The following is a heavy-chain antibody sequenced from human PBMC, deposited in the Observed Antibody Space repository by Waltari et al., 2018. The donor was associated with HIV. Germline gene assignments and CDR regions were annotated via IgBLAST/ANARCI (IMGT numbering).Heavy chain of an antibody. V-gene: IGHV1-18*01. CDR3: ARVAYSTSTNWFDP. J-gene: IGHJ5*02. D-gene: IGHD6-6*01. CDR2: ISADNVNT. Sequence: QVQLVQSGAEVKTPGASVKVSCKASGYTFTSFGISWVRQAPGQGLEWMGWISADNVNTDYAQKLQGRVTMTTDTSTSTAYMELRSLKSDDTAVYYCARVAYSTSTNWFDPWGQGTLVTVSS. CDR1: GYTFTSFG.